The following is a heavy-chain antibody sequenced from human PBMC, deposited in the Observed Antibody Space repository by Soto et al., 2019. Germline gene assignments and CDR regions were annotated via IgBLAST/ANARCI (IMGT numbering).Heavy chain of an antibody. J-gene: IGHJ6*02. CDR2: ISAYNGNT. Sequence: GASVKVSCKASGYTFTSYGISWVRQAPGQGLEWMGWISAYNGNTNYAQKLQGRVTMTTDTSTSTAYMELRSLRSDDTAVYYCATHLLTGDSSGYAPLPKYGMDVWGQGTTVTVSS. CDR1: GYTFTSYG. CDR3: ATHLLTGDSSGYAPLPKYGMDV. V-gene: IGHV1-18*01. D-gene: IGHD3-22*01.